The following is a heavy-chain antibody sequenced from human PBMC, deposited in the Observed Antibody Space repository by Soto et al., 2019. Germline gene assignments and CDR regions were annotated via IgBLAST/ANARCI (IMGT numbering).Heavy chain of an antibody. Sequence: QVQLVQSGAAAKKPGASVKVSCKASGYTFTSYAMHWVRQAPGQRLEWMGWINAGNGNTKYSQKFQGRVTITRDTSASTAYMELSSLRSEDTAVYYCARSIVVVTALDYWGQGTLVTVSS. CDR3: ARSIVVVTALDY. CDR2: INAGNGNT. V-gene: IGHV1-3*01. CDR1: GYTFTSYA. J-gene: IGHJ4*02. D-gene: IGHD2-21*02.